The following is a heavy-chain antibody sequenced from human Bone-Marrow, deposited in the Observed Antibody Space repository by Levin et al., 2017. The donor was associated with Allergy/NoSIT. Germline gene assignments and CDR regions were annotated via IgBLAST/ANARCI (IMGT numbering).Heavy chain of an antibody. Sequence: TLSLTCVVSGGSMSSGGYSWSWVRQPPGKGLEWIGYIYYRGSTYYNPSLRSRITMSVDRSKNQFSLSLDSVTAADTAVYYCARAKWSLSGTVATPSYCLDVWGKGTTVTVSS. J-gene: IGHJ6*03. CDR1: GGSMSSGGYS. CDR3: ARAKWSLSGTVATPSYCLDV. CDR2: IYYRGST. V-gene: IGHV4-30-2*01. D-gene: IGHD1-26*01.